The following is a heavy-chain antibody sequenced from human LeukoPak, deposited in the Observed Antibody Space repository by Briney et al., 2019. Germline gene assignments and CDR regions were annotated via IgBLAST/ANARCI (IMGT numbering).Heavy chain of an antibody. J-gene: IGHJ4*02. CDR2: ISAYSGKT. CDR1: GYTLTSYG. V-gene: IGHV1-18*01. CDR3: ARRLDYYDISGYHTLDY. D-gene: IGHD3-22*01. Sequence: ASVKVSCKASGYTLTSYGITWVRQAPGQGLEWMGWISAYSGKTNYAQKLQGRVTMTTDTSTSTAYMELRSLRTDDTAVYYCARRLDYYDISGYHTLDYWGQGTLVTVSS.